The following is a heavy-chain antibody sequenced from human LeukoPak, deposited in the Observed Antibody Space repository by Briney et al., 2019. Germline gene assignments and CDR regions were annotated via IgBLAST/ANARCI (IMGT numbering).Heavy chain of an antibody. D-gene: IGHD5-12*01. CDR2: ISTSSSYI. CDR1: GFTFSSYN. J-gene: IGHJ3*02. V-gene: IGHV3-21*04. CDR3: VRGGAGATASDVFDI. Sequence: GGSLSLSCAASGFTFSSYNMNWVRQAPGKGLEWVSSISTSSSYIYYADSVKGRFTISRDNAKNSLFLQMNSLRVEDTAIYYCVRGGAGATASDVFDIWGQGTMVTVSS.